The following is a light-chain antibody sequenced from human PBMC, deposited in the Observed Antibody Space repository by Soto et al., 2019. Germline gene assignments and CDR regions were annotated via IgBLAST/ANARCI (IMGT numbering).Light chain of an antibody. Sequence: EIVMTQSPATLSVSPGERATLSCRASQSVGSDLAWYQQKPGRTPSLLVYDVSTRATGIPARFSGSGSGTEFTLTISSLQSEDFAVYYGQQYNSRPLTFGGGTKVEIK. CDR2: DVS. V-gene: IGKV3-15*01. CDR3: QQYNSRPLT. CDR1: QSVGSD. J-gene: IGKJ4*01.